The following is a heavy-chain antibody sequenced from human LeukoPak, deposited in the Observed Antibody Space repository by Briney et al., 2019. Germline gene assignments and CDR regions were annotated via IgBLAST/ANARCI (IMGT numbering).Heavy chain of an antibody. CDR2: ISSSSSYT. Sequence: GGSLRLLCAASGFTFSDYYMSWIRHAPGRGREWVSYISSSSSYTNYADSVKGRFTISRDNAKNSLYLQMNSLRAEDTAVYYCARVPIVVVPAAQTYYFDYWGQGTLVTVSS. J-gene: IGHJ4*02. CDR3: ARVPIVVVPAAQTYYFDY. V-gene: IGHV3-11*06. D-gene: IGHD2-2*01. CDR1: GFTFSDYY.